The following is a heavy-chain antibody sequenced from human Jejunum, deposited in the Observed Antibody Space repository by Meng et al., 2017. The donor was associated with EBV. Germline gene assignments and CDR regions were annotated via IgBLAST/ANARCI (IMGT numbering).Heavy chain of an antibody. Sequence: GPGLVKPFYTLALPRSVPVGPPKLGNSSRTWIRQPPGKGLEWIEYIYYSGVTNYTPSLKSRVTISLDTSKNQFSLKLRSVTAADTSVYYCAGLRYSGYDRAFDYWGQGALVTVSS. CDR1: VGPPKLGNSS. V-gene: IGHV4-61*01. D-gene: IGHD5-12*01. CDR2: IYYSGVT. CDR3: AGLRYSGYDRAFDY. J-gene: IGHJ4*02.